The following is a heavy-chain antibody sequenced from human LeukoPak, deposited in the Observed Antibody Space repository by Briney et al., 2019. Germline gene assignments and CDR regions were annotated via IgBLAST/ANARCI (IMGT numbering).Heavy chain of an antibody. D-gene: IGHD2-2*01. J-gene: IGHJ5*02. CDR1: GFTFSSYW. V-gene: IGHV3-74*01. CDR2: INTNGSPT. CDR3: ARGSTLGSCTSSSCHNWFDP. Sequence: GGSLRLSCAASGFTFSSYWMHWVRQAPGKGLVWVSRINTNGSPTQYADSVKGRFTISRDNAKNTLYLLLNSLRVEDTAVYYCARGSTLGSCTSSSCHNWFDPWGQGTLVTVSS.